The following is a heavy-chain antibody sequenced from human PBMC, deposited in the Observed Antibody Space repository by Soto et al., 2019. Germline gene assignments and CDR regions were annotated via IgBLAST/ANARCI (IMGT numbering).Heavy chain of an antibody. CDR3: ALDRPLDIFTGYWSFEGMDV. J-gene: IGHJ6*02. D-gene: IGHD3-9*01. CDR1: GFSLSTSGMR. Sequence: SGATLVNPTQTLTLTCTFSGFSLSTSGMRVSWIRQPPGKALEWLARIDWDDDKFYSTSLKTRLTISKDTSKTQVVLTMTNMDPVDTATYYCALDRPLDIFTGYWSFEGMDVWGQGTTVTVSS. CDR2: IDWDDDK. V-gene: IGHV2-70*04.